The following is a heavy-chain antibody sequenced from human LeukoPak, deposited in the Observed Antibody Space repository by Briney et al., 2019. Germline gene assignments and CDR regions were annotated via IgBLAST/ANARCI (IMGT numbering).Heavy chain of an antibody. CDR3: ARRAYSAAYWKHFDY. J-gene: IGHJ4*02. D-gene: IGHD1-1*01. CDR2: IYYHENT. V-gene: IGHV4-39*01. CDR1: GFTFSSYW. Sequence: PGGSLRLSCAASGFTFSSYWMHWVRQAPGKGLEWIGSIYYHENTYYNSSLKSRVTISVDTSKNQFSLKLNSVTAADTAVYFCARRAYSAAYWKHFDYWGQGTLVTVSS.